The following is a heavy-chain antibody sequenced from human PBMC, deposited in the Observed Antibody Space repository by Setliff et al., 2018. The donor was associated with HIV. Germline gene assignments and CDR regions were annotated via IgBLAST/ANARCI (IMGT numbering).Heavy chain of an antibody. J-gene: IGHJ4*02. CDR3: ARTRGYTYGYIDS. D-gene: IGHD5-18*01. Sequence: PSETLSLTCSVSGVSINRTDHYWGWIRQPPGKGLEWIGNIYYSGSTYYNPSLKSRVTISVDTSKNQFSLRLSSVAAADTAVYYCARTRGYTYGYIDSWGQGTLVTVSS. CDR1: GVSINRTDHY. V-gene: IGHV4-39*01. CDR2: IYYSGST.